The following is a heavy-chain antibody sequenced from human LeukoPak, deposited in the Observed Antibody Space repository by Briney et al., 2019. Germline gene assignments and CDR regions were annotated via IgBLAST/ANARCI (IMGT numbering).Heavy chain of an antibody. CDR2: ILRSSSYI. J-gene: IGHJ4*02. V-gene: IGHV3-21*01. CDR3: ARDPSDYYDSSGSSHHFDY. D-gene: IGHD3-22*01. Sequence: GGFLRLSCAAPGFTFSSYSMNWVRQAPGKGLEWVSSILRSSSYIYYADSAKGRFTISRDNAKNSLYLQMNCLRAEDTAVYYCARDPSDYYDSSGSSHHFDYWGQGTLVTVS. CDR1: GFTFSSYS.